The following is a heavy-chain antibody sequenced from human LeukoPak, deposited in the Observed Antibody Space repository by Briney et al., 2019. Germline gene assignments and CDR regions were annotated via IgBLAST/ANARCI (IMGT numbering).Heavy chain of an antibody. J-gene: IGHJ4*02. Sequence: SETLSLTCAVSGGPISNSDSYWGWIRQPPGKGLEWISTIHYSGTTFYSPSLKIRVTISVDTSRNQFSLKLKSVTAADTAVYYCERQLWPHYFDHWGQGALVTVSS. CDR2: IHYSGTT. CDR1: GGPISNSDSY. D-gene: IGHD2-21*01. V-gene: IGHV4-39*01. CDR3: ERQLWPHYFDH.